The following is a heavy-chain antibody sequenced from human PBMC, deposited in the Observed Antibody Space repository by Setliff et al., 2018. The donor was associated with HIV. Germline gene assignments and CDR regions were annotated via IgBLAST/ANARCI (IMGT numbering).Heavy chain of an antibody. V-gene: IGHV3-73*01. J-gene: IGHJ5*02. D-gene: IGHD1-26*01. CDR3: AVSPGGDCATTKCANWFDP. CDR2: IKTKPNDYAT. CDR1: GFTFSGSA. Sequence: GGSLRLSCSASGFTFSGSALHWVRQASGKGLEWVGRIKTKPNDYATAHAASVKGRFTISRDDSQNTAYLQMNSLRTEDTAVYFCAVSPGGDCATTKCANWFDPWGQGTQVTVSS.